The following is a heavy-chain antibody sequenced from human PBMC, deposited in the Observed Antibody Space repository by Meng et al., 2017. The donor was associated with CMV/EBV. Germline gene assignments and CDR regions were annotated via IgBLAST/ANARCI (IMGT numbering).Heavy chain of an antibody. CDR1: GGSFSGYY. Sequence: QVQLQQWGAGLVKPSETLSLTCAVYGGSFSGYYWSWIRQPPGKGLEWIGEINHSGSTNYNPSLKSRVTISVDTSKNQFSLKLSSVTAADTAVYYCARQGVPAATIDYWGQGTLVTVSS. D-gene: IGHD2-2*01. J-gene: IGHJ4*02. CDR2: INHSGST. V-gene: IGHV4-34*01. CDR3: ARQGVPAATIDY.